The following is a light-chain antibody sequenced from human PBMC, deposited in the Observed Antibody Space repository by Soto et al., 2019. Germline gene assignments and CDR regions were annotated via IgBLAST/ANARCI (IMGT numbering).Light chain of an antibody. Sequence: QSVLTQPPSVSGAPGQTVTISCTGSNSNVGGGYDVHWYQQLPGSAPKLLIYANNNRPSGVPDRFSGSKSGTSASLAITGLQAEDEADYYCQSYDNSLSVYVFGTGTKVTVL. CDR3: QSYDNSLSVYV. V-gene: IGLV1-40*01. CDR2: ANN. CDR1: NSNVGGGYD. J-gene: IGLJ1*01.